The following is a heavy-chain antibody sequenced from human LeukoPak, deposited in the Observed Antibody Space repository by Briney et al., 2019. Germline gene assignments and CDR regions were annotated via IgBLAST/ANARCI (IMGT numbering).Heavy chain of an antibody. V-gene: IGHV3-23*01. J-gene: IGHJ3*02. CDR3: AKIAYSSGWYDAFDI. CDR2: ISGSGGST. Sequence: GGSLRLSCAASGFTFDDYAMSWVRQAPGKGLEWVSAISGSGGSTYYADSVKGRFTISRDNSKNTLYLQMNSLRAEDTAVYYCAKIAYSSGWYDAFDIWGQGTMVTVSS. D-gene: IGHD6-19*01. CDR1: GFTFDDYA.